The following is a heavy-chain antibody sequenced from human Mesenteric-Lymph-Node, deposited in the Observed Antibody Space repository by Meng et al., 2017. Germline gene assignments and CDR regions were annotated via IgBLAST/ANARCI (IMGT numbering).Heavy chain of an antibody. Sequence: QVQLVQSGAEGKKPGASVKVSCKASGYTFTAYYMHWVRQAPGQGLEWMGRINPNSGGTNYAQKFQGRVIMTRDTSISTAYMELSSLGFDDTAVYYCAKALGRGSSPDYWGQGILVTVSS. J-gene: IGHJ4*02. CDR3: AKALGRGSSPDY. CDR2: INPNSGGT. CDR1: GYTFTAYY. V-gene: IGHV1-2*06. D-gene: IGHD3-10*01.